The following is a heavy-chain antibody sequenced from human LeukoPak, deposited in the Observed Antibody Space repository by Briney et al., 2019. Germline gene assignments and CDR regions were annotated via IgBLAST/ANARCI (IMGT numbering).Heavy chain of an antibody. J-gene: IGHJ4*02. CDR3: ARDPQVLPGY. D-gene: IGHD2-2*01. V-gene: IGHV4-34*01. Sequence: PSETLSLTCAVYGGSFSGYYWSWIRQPPGKGLEWIGEINHSGSTNYNPSLKSRVTISVDTSKNQFSLKLSSVTAEDTAVYYCARDPQVLPGYWGQGTLVTVSS. CDR2: INHSGST. CDR1: GGSFSGYY.